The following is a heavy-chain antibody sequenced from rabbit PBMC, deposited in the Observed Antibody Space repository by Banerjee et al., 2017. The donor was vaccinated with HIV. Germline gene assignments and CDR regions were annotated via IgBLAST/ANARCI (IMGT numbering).Heavy chain of an antibody. J-gene: IGHJ4*01. Sequence: QSLEESGGDLVKPGASLTLTCKASGIDFSSKYYMCWVRQAPGKGLEWIACIFSGSSGSTWYASWAKGRFTISKTSSTTVTLQMTSLTAADTATYFCAREYEGGRGYDLWGPGTLVTVS. V-gene: IGHV1S40*01. D-gene: IGHD1-1*01. CDR2: IFSGSSGST. CDR1: GIDFSSKYY. CDR3: AREYEGGRGYDL.